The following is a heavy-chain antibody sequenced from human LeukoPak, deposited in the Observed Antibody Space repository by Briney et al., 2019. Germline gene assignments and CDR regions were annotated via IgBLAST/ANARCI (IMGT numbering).Heavy chain of an antibody. CDR1: GFTVSTTY. V-gene: IGHV3-66*01. J-gene: IGHJ4*02. D-gene: IGHD1-20*01. CDR2: IYAGGDI. Sequence: GGSLRLSCAASGFTVSTTYMSWVRQAPGKGLERVSVIYAGGDIYYADSVRGRFGVSRDNSKNTLYLQMNSLRVEDSAVYYCARGFGIAVTGSPYYFDSWGQGTLVTVSS. CDR3: ARGFGIAVTGSPYYFDS.